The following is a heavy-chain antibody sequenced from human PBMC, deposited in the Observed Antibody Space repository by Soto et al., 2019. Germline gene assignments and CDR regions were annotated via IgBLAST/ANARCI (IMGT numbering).Heavy chain of an antibody. CDR2: IYYSGST. D-gene: IGHD3-10*01. V-gene: IGHV4-30-4*01. Sequence: SETLSLTCTVSGDSFSSSGHYWSWIRQPPGKGLEWIGYIYYSGSTYYNPSLKSRVTISVDTSKNQFSLKLSSVTAADTAVYYCARETVGSGSYYDYYYYGMDVWGQGTTVTVSS. CDR1: GDSFSSSGHY. J-gene: IGHJ6*02. CDR3: ARETVGSGSYYDYYYYGMDV.